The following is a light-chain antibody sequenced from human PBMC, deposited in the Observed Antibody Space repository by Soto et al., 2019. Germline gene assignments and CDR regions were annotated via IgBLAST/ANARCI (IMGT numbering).Light chain of an antibody. CDR1: QSISSW. V-gene: IGKV1-5*03. Sequence: IQMTNSPQPISASVGAIGLITCRASQSISSWLAWYQQKPGKAPKFLIYKASTLESGAPSRFSGSGSGTEFTLTISRVQPDDFATYYCQQDKCYTLSFG. CDR2: KAS. CDR3: QQDKCYTLS. J-gene: IGKJ2*03.